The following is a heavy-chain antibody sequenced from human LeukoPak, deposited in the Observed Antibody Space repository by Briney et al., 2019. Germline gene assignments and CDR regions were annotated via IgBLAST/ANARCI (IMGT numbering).Heavy chain of an antibody. CDR3: AKDRDYYDSSAFDY. Sequence: LAGSAQILYCSSSGFSFLIDAMSSPHHPPRKGLEWDSPISGLGGSTYYADCVKGRFTIYRDNSKNTLYLQMNSLRAEDTAVYYCAKDRDYYDSSAFDYWGQGTLVTVSS. V-gene: IGHV3-23*01. CDR1: GFSFLIDA. D-gene: IGHD3-22*01. J-gene: IGHJ4*02. CDR2: ISGLGGST.